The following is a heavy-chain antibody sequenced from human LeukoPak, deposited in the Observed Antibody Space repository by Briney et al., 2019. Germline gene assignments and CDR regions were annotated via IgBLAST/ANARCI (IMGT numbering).Heavy chain of an antibody. CDR1: GYSFTDYW. J-gene: IGHJ4*02. CDR3: ARARYCSGGSCYAEY. V-gene: IGHV5-51*01. D-gene: IGHD2-15*01. Sequence: GESLKISCQSSGYSFTDYWIVWVRQVPGKGLEWMGIISPLHSDSRYSPSFQGQVTISADNSISTSYLQWSSLKASDTAMYYCARARYCSGGSCYAEYWGQGTLVTVSS. CDR2: ISPLHSDS.